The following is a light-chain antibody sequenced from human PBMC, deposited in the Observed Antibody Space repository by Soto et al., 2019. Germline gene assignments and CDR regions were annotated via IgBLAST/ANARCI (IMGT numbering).Light chain of an antibody. CDR1: SSNIGSNA. CDR3: AAWDDSLNGPV. Sequence: QSVLTQPPSASGTPGQRVTISCSGSSSNIGSNAVNWYQQLPGTAPKLLIYYNNQRPSGVPDRFSGSRSGTSASLAISGLQSEDEADDYCAAWDDSLNGPVFGGGTKLTVL. J-gene: IGLJ2*01. CDR2: YNN. V-gene: IGLV1-44*01.